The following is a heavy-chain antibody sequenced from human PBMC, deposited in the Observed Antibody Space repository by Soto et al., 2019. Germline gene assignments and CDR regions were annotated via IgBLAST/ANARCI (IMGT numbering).Heavy chain of an antibody. CDR2: ISYDGSNK. V-gene: IGHV3-30-3*01. Sequence: ESVGGVVQPGRSLRLSCAASGFTFSSYAMHWVRQAPGKGLEWVAVISYDGSNKYYADSVKGRFTISRDNSKNTLYLQMNSLRAEDTAVYYCARDLEVAVAGAWGQGTLVTVSS. CDR3: ARDLEVAVAGA. D-gene: IGHD6-19*01. J-gene: IGHJ5*02. CDR1: GFTFSSYA.